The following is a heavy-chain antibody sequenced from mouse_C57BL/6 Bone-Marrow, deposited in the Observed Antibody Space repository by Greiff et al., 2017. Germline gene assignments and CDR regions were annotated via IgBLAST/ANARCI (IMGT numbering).Heavy chain of an antibody. Sequence: EVQVVESGGGLVQPKGSLKFSCAASGFSFNTYAMNWVRQAPGKGLEWVARIRSTSNNYATYYADSVKDRFTISRAAPETMLHLQMNNLKTEATAVYYCVRAPYYYDSSPYFDYWGQGTTLTVSS. J-gene: IGHJ2*01. CDR3: VRAPYYYDSSPYFDY. CDR2: IRSTSNNYAT. D-gene: IGHD1-1*01. CDR1: GFSFNTYA. V-gene: IGHV10-1*01.